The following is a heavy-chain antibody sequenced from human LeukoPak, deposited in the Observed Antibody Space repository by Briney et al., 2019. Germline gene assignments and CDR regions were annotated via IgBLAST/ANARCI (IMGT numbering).Heavy chain of an antibody. V-gene: IGHV1-8*03. D-gene: IGHD4-17*01. CDR2: MNPNSGNT. CDR3: ASILPYGSSAFDI. CDR1: GYTFTSYD. J-gene: IGHJ3*02. Sequence: ASMKVSCKASGYTFTSYDINWVRQATGQGLEWMGWMNPNSGNTGYAQKFQGRVTITRNTSISTAYMELSSLRSEDTAVYYCASILPYGSSAFDIWGQGTMVTVSS.